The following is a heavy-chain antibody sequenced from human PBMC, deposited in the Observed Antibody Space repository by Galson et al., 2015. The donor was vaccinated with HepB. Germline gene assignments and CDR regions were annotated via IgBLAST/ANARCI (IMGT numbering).Heavy chain of an antibody. CDR1: GGSISSYY. V-gene: IGHV4-59*01. Sequence: ETLSLTCTVSGGSISSYYWSWIRQPPGKGLEWIGYIYYSGSTNYNPSLKSRVTISVDTSKNQFSLKLSSVTAADTAVYYCAGSGSYVNDAFDIWGQGTMVTVSS. CDR2: IYYSGST. D-gene: IGHD1-26*01. CDR3: AGSGSYVNDAFDI. J-gene: IGHJ3*02.